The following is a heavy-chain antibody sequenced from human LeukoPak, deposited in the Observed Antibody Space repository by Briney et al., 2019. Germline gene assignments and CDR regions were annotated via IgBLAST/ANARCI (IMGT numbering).Heavy chain of an antibody. CDR3: ARGISTYYDFWSGPDYFDY. CDR2: ISSSSSYI. J-gene: IGHJ4*02. D-gene: IGHD3-3*01. V-gene: IGHV3-21*01. CDR1: GFTFSSYA. Sequence: PGGSLRLSCAASGFTFSSYAMSWVRQAPGKGLEWVSSISSSSSYIYYADSVKGRFTISRDNAKNSLYLQMNSLRAEDTAVYYCARGISTYYDFWSGPDYFDYWGQGTLVTVSS.